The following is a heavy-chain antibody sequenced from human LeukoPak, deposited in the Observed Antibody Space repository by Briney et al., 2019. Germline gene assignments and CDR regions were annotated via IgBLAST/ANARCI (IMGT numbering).Heavy chain of an antibody. CDR2: ISYDGSNK. D-gene: IGHD3-16*01. J-gene: IGHJ4*02. Sequence: GGSLRLSCAASGFTFSSYAMHWVRQAPGKGLEWVAVISYDGSNKYYADSVKGRFTISRDNSKNTLNLQMNSLGPEDTAVYYCAYLGLDDLDYWGQGTLVTVSS. CDR1: GFTFSSYA. CDR3: AYLGLDDLDY. V-gene: IGHV3-30*04.